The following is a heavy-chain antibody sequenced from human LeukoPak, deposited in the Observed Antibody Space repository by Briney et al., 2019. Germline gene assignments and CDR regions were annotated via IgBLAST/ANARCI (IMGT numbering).Heavy chain of an antibody. Sequence: GRSLRLSCAASGFIFDDYAMHWVRQAPGKGLEWVSGISWDSDSIDYADSVKGRFTISRDNAKNSLYLQMNSLRAEDMALYYCAKGGGGRLIYYYYMDVWGKGTTVTVSS. V-gene: IGHV3-9*03. CDR3: AKGGGGRLIYYYYMDV. J-gene: IGHJ6*03. CDR2: ISWDSDSI. D-gene: IGHD3-16*01. CDR1: GFIFDDYA.